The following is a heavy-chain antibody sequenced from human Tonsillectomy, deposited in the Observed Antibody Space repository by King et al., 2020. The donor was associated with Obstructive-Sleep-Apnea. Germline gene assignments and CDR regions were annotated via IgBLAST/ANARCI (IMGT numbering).Heavy chain of an antibody. Sequence: VQLQESGPGLVKPSLTLSLTCTVSGGSISSGDYYWSWIRQPPGKGLEWIGYIYYSGSTYYNPSLKSRVTISVDTSKNQFSLKLSSVTAADTAVYYCARADTVDYDILTGYYNSLYYFDYWGQGTLVTVSS. D-gene: IGHD3-9*01. CDR3: ARADTVDYDILTGYYNSLYYFDY. CDR2: IYYSGST. V-gene: IGHV4-30-4*01. J-gene: IGHJ4*02. CDR1: GGSISSGDYY.